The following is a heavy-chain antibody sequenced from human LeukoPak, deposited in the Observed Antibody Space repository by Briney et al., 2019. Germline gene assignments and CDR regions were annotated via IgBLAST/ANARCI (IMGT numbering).Heavy chain of an antibody. V-gene: IGHV4-4*07. CDR1: SGSDSSFH. Sequence: SETLSLTCTVFSGSDSSFHWSWIRQPAGEGLEWTGRIYTSGSTDYNPSLKSRVTISVDKSKNQFSLKLSSVTAADTAVYYCARDRFAAATDSSAFDIWGQGTMVTFSS. CDR2: IYTSGST. CDR3: ARDRFAAATDSSAFDI. J-gene: IGHJ3*02. D-gene: IGHD6-13*01.